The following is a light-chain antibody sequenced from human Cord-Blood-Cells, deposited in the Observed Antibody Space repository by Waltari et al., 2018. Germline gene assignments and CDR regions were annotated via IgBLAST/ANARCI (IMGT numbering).Light chain of an antibody. Sequence: QSVLTQPPSVSGAPGPRVTISCTGSSSNIGAGYDVYWYQQLPETAPKPLIYGNSNRPSGVPDRFSGSKSGTSASLAITGLQAEDEADYYCQSYDSSLSGSVVFGGGTKLTVL. CDR2: GNS. CDR1: SSNIGAGYD. V-gene: IGLV1-40*01. J-gene: IGLJ2*01. CDR3: QSYDSSLSGSVV.